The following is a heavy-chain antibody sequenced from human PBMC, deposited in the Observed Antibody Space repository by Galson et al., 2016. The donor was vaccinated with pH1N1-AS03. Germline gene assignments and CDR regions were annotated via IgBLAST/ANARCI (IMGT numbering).Heavy chain of an antibody. J-gene: IGHJ4*02. CDR1: GYY. CDR2: IHHSGSPT. V-gene: IGHV4-34*01. CDR3: ARGGVFFSGSGSYHN. Sequence: GYYWSWIRQPPGKGLEWIGEIHHSGSPTNYSPSLKSRVTISVDTSKNQFSLKLSSVTAADTAIYFCARGGVFFSGSGSYHNWGQGTLVTVSS. D-gene: IGHD3-10*01.